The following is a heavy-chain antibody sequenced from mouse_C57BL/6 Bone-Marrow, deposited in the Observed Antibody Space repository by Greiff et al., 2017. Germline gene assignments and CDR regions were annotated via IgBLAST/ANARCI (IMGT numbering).Heavy chain of an antibody. J-gene: IGHJ1*03. CDR3: TTVNWYFDV. CDR1: GFNIKDDY. V-gene: IGHV14-4*01. CDR2: IDPENGDT. Sequence: EVQLQQSGAELVRPGASVKLSCTASGFNIKDDYMHWVKQRPEQGLEWIGWIDPENGDTEYASKFQGKATITEDTSSNTAYLQLSSLTSEDTAVYDCTTVNWYFDVWGTGTTVTVSS.